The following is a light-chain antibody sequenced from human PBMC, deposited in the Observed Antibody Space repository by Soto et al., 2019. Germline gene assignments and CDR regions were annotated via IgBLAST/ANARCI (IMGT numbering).Light chain of an antibody. J-gene: IGLJ3*02. CDR2: ENN. Sequence: QSVLTQPPSVSAAPGQRVTISCSGGSSNIGTNYVSWYQQVPRAAPKLLIYENNKRPSGIPDRFSGSKSDTSATLGITGLQTGDEAEYYCGKWDSSLSAWVFGGGTKLTVL. CDR1: SSNIGTNY. CDR3: GKWDSSLSAWV. V-gene: IGLV1-51*02.